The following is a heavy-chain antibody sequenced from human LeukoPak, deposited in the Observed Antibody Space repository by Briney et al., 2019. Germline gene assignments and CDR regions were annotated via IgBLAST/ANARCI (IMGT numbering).Heavy chain of an antibody. CDR1: GFTFSSYS. V-gene: IGHV3-21*01. J-gene: IGHJ4*02. D-gene: IGHD6-13*01. CDR2: ISSSSSYI. Sequence: GSLRLSCAASGFTFSSYSMNWVRQAPGKGLEWVSSISSSSSYIYYADSVKGRFTISRDNAKNSLYLQMNSLRAEDTAVYYCARDRGYSSSRYYFDYWGQGTLVTVSS. CDR3: ARDRGYSSSRYYFDY.